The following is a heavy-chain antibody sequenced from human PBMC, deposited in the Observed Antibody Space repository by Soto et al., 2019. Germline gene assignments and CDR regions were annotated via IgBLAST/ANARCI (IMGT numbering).Heavy chain of an antibody. J-gene: IGHJ6*02. Sequence: SVKVSCKASGGTFSSYAISWVRQAPGQGLEWMGGIIPIFGTANYAQKFQGRVTITADKSTSTAYMELSSLRSEDTAVYYCARDDGYSYGLSIHFPAQGMDVWGQGTTATVSS. CDR2: IIPIFGTA. CDR3: ARDDGYSYGLSIHFPAQGMDV. V-gene: IGHV1-69*06. CDR1: GGTFSSYA. D-gene: IGHD5-18*01.